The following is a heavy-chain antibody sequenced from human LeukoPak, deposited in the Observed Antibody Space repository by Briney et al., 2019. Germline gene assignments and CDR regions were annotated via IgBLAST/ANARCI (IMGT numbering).Heavy chain of an antibody. D-gene: IGHD3-22*01. Sequence: PSQTLSLTCTVSGGSISSYYWSWIRQPPGKGLEWIGYIYYSGSTNYNPSLKSRVTISVDTSKNQFSLKLSSVTAADTAVYYCARVDYYDSSGYYGPERANDAFDIWGQGTMVTVSS. CDR2: IYYSGST. CDR3: ARVDYYDSSGYYGPERANDAFDI. J-gene: IGHJ3*02. V-gene: IGHV4-59*01. CDR1: GGSISSYY.